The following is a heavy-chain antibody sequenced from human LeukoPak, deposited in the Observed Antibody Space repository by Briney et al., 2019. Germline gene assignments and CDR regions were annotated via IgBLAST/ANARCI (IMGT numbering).Heavy chain of an antibody. Sequence: GGSLRLSCAASGFTFSTYTMNWVRQAPGKGLEWVSSISSSSYFIYYADSVRGRFTISRDNSKNTLYLQMNSPRAEDTAAYYCAKDGNWARFENWGQGTLVTVSS. CDR3: AKDGNWARFEN. J-gene: IGHJ4*02. D-gene: IGHD7-27*01. CDR2: ISSSSYFI. V-gene: IGHV3-21*04. CDR1: GFTFSTYT.